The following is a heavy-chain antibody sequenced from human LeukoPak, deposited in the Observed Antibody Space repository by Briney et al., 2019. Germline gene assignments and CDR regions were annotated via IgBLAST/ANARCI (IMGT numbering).Heavy chain of an antibody. Sequence: GGSLRLSCAPSGFIVSSNYMTWVRQAPGKGLEWVSVIFSGGETYYTDSVKDRFTISRDKSKDTVYPQMNSLRDEDTGVYYCARDRGEQGNWGQGTLVTVSS. CDR2: IFSGGET. J-gene: IGHJ4*02. V-gene: IGHV3-66*01. D-gene: IGHD3-16*01. CDR3: ARDRGEQGN. CDR1: GFIVSSNY.